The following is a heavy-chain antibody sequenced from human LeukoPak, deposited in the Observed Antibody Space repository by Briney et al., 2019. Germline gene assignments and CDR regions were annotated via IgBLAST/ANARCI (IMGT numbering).Heavy chain of an antibody. CDR2: IYYSGST. CDR1: GGSISSYY. J-gene: IGHJ4*02. CDR3: ARVEGYSYLW. V-gene: IGHV4-39*07. Sequence: PSETLSLTCTVSGGSISSYYWGWIRQPPGKRLEWIGSIYYSGSTYYNPSLKSRVTISVDTSKNQFSLKLSSVTAADTAVYYCARVEGYSYLWWGQGTLVTVSS. D-gene: IGHD5-18*01.